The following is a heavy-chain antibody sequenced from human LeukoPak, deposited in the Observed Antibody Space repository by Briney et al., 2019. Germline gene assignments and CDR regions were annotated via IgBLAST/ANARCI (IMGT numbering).Heavy chain of an antibody. Sequence: RPSETLSLTCTVSGGSINIFYWNWIRQPPGKGLEWIGSVYHSGSTNYNPSLKSRVTISVDTSKNQFSLKLTSVTAADTAVYYCARPLNISRKRGMDVWGQGTTVTVSS. CDR2: VYHSGST. CDR3: ARPLNISRKRGMDV. V-gene: IGHV4-59*01. D-gene: IGHD1-14*01. J-gene: IGHJ6*02. CDR1: GGSINIFY.